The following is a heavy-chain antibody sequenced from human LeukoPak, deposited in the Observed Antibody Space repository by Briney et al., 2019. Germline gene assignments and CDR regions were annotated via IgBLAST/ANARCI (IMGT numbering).Heavy chain of an antibody. CDR2: VSISGDNT. CDR1: GFTFSTYR. V-gene: IGHV3-23*01. D-gene: IGHD2-2*01. CDR3: AKTFRSTSMDV. Sequence: GGSLRLSCAASGFTFSTYRMSWVRQAPEKGLEWVSSVSISGDNTYYSDSVKGRFTISRDNSKNTLYLQMNSLRAEDTAVYYCAKTFRSTSMDVWGKGTTVTVSS. J-gene: IGHJ6*03.